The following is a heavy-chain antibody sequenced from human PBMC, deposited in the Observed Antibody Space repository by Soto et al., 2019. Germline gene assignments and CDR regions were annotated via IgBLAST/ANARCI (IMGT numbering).Heavy chain of an antibody. J-gene: IGHJ4*02. CDR3: AKTGSGWYFDY. CDR1: GFTFISYG. V-gene: IGHV3-30*18. CDR2: ISYDGSNK. D-gene: IGHD6-19*01. Sequence: QPGGSLRLFCAASGFTFISYGMHWVRQAPGKGLEWVALISYDGSNKYYTDSVKGRFTISRDNSKNTLYLQMNSLRAEDTAVYYCAKTGSGWYFDYWGQGTLVTVSS.